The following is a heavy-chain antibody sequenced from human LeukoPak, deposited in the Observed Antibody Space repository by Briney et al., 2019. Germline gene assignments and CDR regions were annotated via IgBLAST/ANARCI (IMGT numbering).Heavy chain of an antibody. CDR2: VSSSGDNR. J-gene: IGHJ5*02. V-gene: IGHV3-23*01. D-gene: IGHD7-27*01. CDR3: ARAGNWFDP. CDR1: GFTFSTYD. Sequence: GGSLRLSCAASGFTFSTYDMNWVRQAPGKGLEWVSGVSSSGDNRHYADSVKGRFTISRDNSKNTLFLQMNSLRAEDTAMYYCARAGNWFDPWGQGTLVTVSS.